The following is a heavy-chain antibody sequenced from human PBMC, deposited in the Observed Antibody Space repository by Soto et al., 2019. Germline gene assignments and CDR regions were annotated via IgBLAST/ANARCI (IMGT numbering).Heavy chain of an antibody. Sequence: SETLSLTCTVSGGSISSGGYYWSWIRQHPGKGLEWIGYIYYSGSTYYNPSLKSRVTISVDTSKNQFSLKLSSVTAADTAVYYCARVGLTAGTDYYGSGSYSGYFDYWGQGTLVTVSS. V-gene: IGHV4-31*03. CDR2: IYYSGST. J-gene: IGHJ4*02. D-gene: IGHD3-10*01. CDR3: ARVGLTAGTDYYGSGSYSGYFDY. CDR1: GGSISSGGYY.